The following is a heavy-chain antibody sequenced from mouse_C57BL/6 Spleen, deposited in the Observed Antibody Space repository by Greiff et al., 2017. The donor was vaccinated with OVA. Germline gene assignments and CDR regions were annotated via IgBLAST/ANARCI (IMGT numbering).Heavy chain of an antibody. CDR1: GFHIKDYY. V-gene: IGHV14-1*01. Sequence: VQLQQSGAELVRPGASVKLSCTASGFHIKDYYMHWVKQRPEQGLEWIGRIDPEDGDTEYAPKFQGKATMTADTSSNTAYLQLSSLTSEDTAVYYCTSYGNYVAMDYWGQGTSVTVSS. D-gene: IGHD2-1*01. J-gene: IGHJ4*01. CDR3: TSYGNYVAMDY. CDR2: IDPEDGDT.